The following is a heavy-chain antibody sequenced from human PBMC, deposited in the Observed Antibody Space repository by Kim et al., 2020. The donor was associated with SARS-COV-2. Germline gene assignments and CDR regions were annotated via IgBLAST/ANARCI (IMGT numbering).Heavy chain of an antibody. CDR3: ARGGEAVAGTPAFDY. J-gene: IGHJ4*02. D-gene: IGHD6-19*01. V-gene: IGHV1-8*01. Sequence: QKFQGRVTMTRNTSIRTAKLELSSLRSEDTAVYYCARGGEAVAGTPAFDYWGQGTLVTVSS.